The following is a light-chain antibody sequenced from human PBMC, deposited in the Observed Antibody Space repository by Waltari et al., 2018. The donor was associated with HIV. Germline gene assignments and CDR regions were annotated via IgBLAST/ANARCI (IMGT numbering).Light chain of an antibody. CDR1: NSDVGGYNY. Sequence: QSALTQPRSVSGSPGQSVTISCTGTNSDVGGYNYVSWYQHHPGKVPKLMIYDVSERPSGVPDRFSGSKSGNTASLTISGLQAEDEADYYCCSFAGSYSYVFGTGTKVTVL. CDR3: CSFAGSYSYV. V-gene: IGLV2-11*01. CDR2: DVS. J-gene: IGLJ1*01.